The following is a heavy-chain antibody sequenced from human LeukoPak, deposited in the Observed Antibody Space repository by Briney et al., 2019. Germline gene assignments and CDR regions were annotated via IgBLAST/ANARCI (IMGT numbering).Heavy chain of an antibody. Sequence: PGRSLRLSCAASGFTFSTYGMHWVRQAPGKGLEWVAVIWFDGSNQEYGDSVKGRFTISRDDSKNMVYLQMNSLRAEDTGIYYCARKYDSAWHIDFWGQGTVVTVCS. CDR1: GFTFSTYG. J-gene: IGHJ4*02. CDR2: IWFDGSNQ. V-gene: IGHV3-33*03. D-gene: IGHD1-1*01. CDR3: ARKYDSAWHIDF.